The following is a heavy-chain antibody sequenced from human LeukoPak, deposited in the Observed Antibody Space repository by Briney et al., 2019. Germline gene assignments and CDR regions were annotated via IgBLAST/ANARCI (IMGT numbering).Heavy chain of an antibody. Sequence: ASVKVSCKASGYTFSNYGISWVRQAPGQGFEWMGWISANNGNRNYAQKFQGRVTMTTDTSTSTAYMELRSLRSDDTAVYYCARGASIDYWGQGTLVTVSS. CDR2: ISANNGNR. CDR1: GYTFSNYG. J-gene: IGHJ4*02. V-gene: IGHV1-18*01. CDR3: ARGASIDY.